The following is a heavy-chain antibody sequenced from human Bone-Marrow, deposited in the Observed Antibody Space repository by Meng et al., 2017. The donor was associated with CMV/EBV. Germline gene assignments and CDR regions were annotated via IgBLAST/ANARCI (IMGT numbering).Heavy chain of an antibody. V-gene: IGHV4-30-4*08. Sequence: SETLSSTCTVSGGSISSGDYYWSWIRQPPGKGLEWIGYIYYSGSTYYNPSLKSRVTISVDTSKNQFSLKLSSVTAADTAVYYCAGSDFWSGLPYKWGQGTLVTVSS. CDR1: GGSISSGDYY. CDR2: IYYSGST. J-gene: IGHJ4*02. D-gene: IGHD3-3*01. CDR3: AGSDFWSGLPYK.